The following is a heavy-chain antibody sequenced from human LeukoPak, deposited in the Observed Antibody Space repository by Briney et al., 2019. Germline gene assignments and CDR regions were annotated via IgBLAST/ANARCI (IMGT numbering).Heavy chain of an antibody. Sequence: GGSLRLSCAASGFTFSSSAMSWVRQVPGKGLEWVSGISASGGSTYYADSVRGRFTISRDNSKNTLYLQMNSLRAEDTAVYYCAKWSGYSQIYYFDYWGQGTLVTVSS. CDR1: GFTFSSSA. CDR3: AKWSGYSQIYYFDY. J-gene: IGHJ4*02. CDR2: ISASGGST. D-gene: IGHD3-3*01. V-gene: IGHV3-23*01.